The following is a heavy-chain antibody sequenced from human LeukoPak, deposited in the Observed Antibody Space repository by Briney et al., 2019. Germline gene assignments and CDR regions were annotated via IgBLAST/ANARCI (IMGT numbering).Heavy chain of an antibody. Sequence: GGSLRLSCAASGFTVSNNYMTWVRQAPGKGLEWVSLIYSGGSTYYADSVKGRFTISRDNSKNTLYLQMNSLRAEDTAVYYCAKDSGYDSPHLGWGQGTLVTVSS. J-gene: IGHJ4*02. D-gene: IGHD5-12*01. CDR2: IYSGGST. CDR1: GFTVSNNY. CDR3: AKDSGYDSPHLG. V-gene: IGHV3-53*01.